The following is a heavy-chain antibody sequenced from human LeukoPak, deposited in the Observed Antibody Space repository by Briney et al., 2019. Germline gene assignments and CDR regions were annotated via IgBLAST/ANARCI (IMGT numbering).Heavy chain of an antibody. CDR3: ARLDPRGGYYGLDF. V-gene: IGHV4-59*08. CDR1: GGSISIYY. D-gene: IGHD3-22*01. J-gene: IGHJ4*02. CDR2: IYYSGST. Sequence: SETLSLTCTVYGGSISIYYWSWIRQPPGKGLECIGYIYYSGSTNYNPSLKSRVTISVDTSKNQFSLKLRSVTAADTAVYYCARLDPRGGYYGLDFWGQGTLVTVSS.